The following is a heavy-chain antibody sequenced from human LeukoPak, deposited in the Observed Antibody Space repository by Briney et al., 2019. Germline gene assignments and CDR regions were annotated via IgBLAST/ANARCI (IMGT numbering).Heavy chain of an antibody. J-gene: IGHJ5*02. V-gene: IGHV4-39*01. D-gene: IGHD2-15*01. Sequence: SETLSLTCTVSGGSISSSSYYWGWIRQPPGKGLEWIGSIYYSGSTYYNPSLKSRVTISVDTSKNQFSLKLSSVTAADTAVYYCARRYCSGGSCYSSLFWFDPWGQGTLVTVSS. CDR2: IYYSGST. CDR1: GGSISSSSYY. CDR3: ARRYCSGGSCYSSLFWFDP.